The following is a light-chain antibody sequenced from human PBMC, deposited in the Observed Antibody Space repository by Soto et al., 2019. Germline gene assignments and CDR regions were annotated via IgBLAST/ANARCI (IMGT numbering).Light chain of an antibody. CDR3: SSYTSSSPYV. Sequence: QSALTQPASVSGSPGQSITISCTGTSSDVGGYNYVSWYQQHPGKAPKLMIYDVSNRPSGVSNRFSGSKSGNTASLTISGLQAADEADFYCSSYTSSSPYVFGTGTTLTVL. V-gene: IGLV2-14*03. J-gene: IGLJ1*01. CDR1: SSDVGGYNY. CDR2: DVS.